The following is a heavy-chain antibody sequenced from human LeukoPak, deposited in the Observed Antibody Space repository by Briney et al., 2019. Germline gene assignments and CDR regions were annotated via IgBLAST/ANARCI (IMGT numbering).Heavy chain of an antibody. V-gene: IGHV4-61*02. CDR2: IYTSGGT. J-gene: IGHJ4*02. Sequence: SETLSLTCTVSGGSIGTGSYYWSWIRQPAGKGLEWIGRIYTSGGTNYNPFLKSRVTISIDTSKNQFSLKLTSMTAADTAVYYCARDQARGRGAIFDYWGQGTLVTVSS. D-gene: IGHD3-10*01. CDR1: GGSIGTGSYY. CDR3: ARDQARGRGAIFDY.